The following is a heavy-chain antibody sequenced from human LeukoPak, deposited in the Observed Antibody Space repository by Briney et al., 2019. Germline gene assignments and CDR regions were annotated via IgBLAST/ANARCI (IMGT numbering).Heavy chain of an antibody. CDR3: ARVPLYYDESFDY. V-gene: IGHV4-34*01. Sequence: KPSETLSLTCAVYGGSFSGYYWSWIRQPPGKGLEWIGEINHSGSTNYNPSLKSRVTISVDTSKNQFSLKLSSVTAADTAVYYCARVPLYYDESFDYWGQGTLVTVSS. D-gene: IGHD3-22*01. CDR1: GGSFSGYY. CDR2: INHSGST. J-gene: IGHJ4*02.